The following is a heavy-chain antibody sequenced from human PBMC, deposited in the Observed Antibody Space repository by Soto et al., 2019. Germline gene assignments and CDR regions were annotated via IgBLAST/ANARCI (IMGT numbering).Heavy chain of an antibody. CDR3: ASEGPAPYYHYGMDV. Sequence: QVQLVQSGDEVKKPGASVKVSCKTSGYSFTTYGISWMRQAPGQGLEWMGWISAYNGNTNYAQKLQGRVTMTTDTSTSTAYMELRSLRSDDTAVYYCASEGPAPYYHYGMDVWGQGSTVTVSS. J-gene: IGHJ6*02. V-gene: IGHV1-18*01. CDR2: ISAYNGNT. CDR1: GYSFTTYG.